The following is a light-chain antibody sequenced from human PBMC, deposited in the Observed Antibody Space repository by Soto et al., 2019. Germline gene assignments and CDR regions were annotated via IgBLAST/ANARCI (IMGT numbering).Light chain of an antibody. J-gene: IGKJ1*01. Sequence: EIVLTQSPGTLSLSPGERATLSCRASQSVSSSYLAWYQQKPGQAPRLVIYGASSRATGIPDRFSGSGSGTDFALNISRLEPEDFAVYYCQHYGSSLWTFGRGTQVEIK. CDR1: QSVSSSY. V-gene: IGKV3-20*01. CDR3: QHYGSSLWT. CDR2: GAS.